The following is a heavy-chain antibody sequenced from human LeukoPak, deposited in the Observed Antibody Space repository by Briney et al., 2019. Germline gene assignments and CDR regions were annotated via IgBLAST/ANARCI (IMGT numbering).Heavy chain of an antibody. Sequence: PGESLRLSCAASGFSFSSHTMNWVRQAPGKGLEWVSSISAGGSDVFYVDSVKGRFTLSRDNAENSLFLQMNWLRAEDTAVYYCAKNIWTEMATIYYYMDVWGKGTTVTVSS. V-gene: IGHV3-21*04. CDR1: GFSFSSHT. CDR2: ISAGGSDV. CDR3: AKNIWTEMATIYYYMDV. J-gene: IGHJ6*03. D-gene: IGHD5-24*01.